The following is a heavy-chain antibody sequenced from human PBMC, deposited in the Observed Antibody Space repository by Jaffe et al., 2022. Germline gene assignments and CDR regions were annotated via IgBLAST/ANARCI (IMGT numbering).Heavy chain of an antibody. CDR1: GFTFSSYE. CDR3: ARGGWAYSSGNFSIHGLYYFDY. J-gene: IGHJ4*02. V-gene: IGHV3-48*03. CDR2: ISSSGSTI. D-gene: IGHD6-19*01. Sequence: EVQLVESGGGLVQPGGSLRLSCAASGFTFSSYEMNWVRQAPGKGLEWVSYISSSGSTIYYADSVKGRFTISRDNAKNSLYLQMNSLRAEDTAVYYCARGGWAYSSGNFSIHGLYYFDYWGQGTLVTVSS.